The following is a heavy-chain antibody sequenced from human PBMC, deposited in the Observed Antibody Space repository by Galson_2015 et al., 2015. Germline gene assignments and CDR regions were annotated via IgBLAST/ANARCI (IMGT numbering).Heavy chain of an antibody. D-gene: IGHD3-10*01. V-gene: IGHV3-23*01. Sequence: SLRLSCAASGFTFSSYAMSWVRQAPGKGLEWVSAISGSGGSTYYADSVKGRFTTSRDNSKNTLYLQMNSLRAEDTAVYYCAKVSRTSITTTRGGFDYWGQGTLVTVSS. CDR1: GFTFSSYA. CDR2: ISGSGGST. J-gene: IGHJ4*02. CDR3: AKVSRTSITTTRGGFDY.